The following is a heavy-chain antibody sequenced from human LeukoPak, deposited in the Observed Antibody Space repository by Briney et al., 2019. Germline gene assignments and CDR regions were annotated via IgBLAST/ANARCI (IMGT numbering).Heavy chain of an antibody. V-gene: IGHV4-31*03. Sequence: SQTLSLTCTVSGGSISSGGYHWSWIRQHPGKGLEWIGYIYYSGSTYYNPSLKSRVTISVDTSKNQFSLKLSSVTAADTAVYYCATNNYYDSSGYSAALGYWGQGTLVTVSS. CDR3: ATNNYYDSSGYSAALGY. CDR1: GGSISSGGYH. J-gene: IGHJ4*02. D-gene: IGHD3-22*01. CDR2: IYYSGST.